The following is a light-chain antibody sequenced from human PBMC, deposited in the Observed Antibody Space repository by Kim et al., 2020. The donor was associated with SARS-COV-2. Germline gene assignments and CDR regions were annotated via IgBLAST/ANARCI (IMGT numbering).Light chain of an antibody. CDR2: SPN. V-gene: IGLV1-47*02. J-gene: IGLJ2*01. CDR1: RSNVGNNY. CDR3: AAWDDSLNRPV. Sequence: GHRVSMSCSGTRSNVGNNYVYWYQQLPGAAPKLLIHSPNQRPSGVPDRFSGSKSGTSASLAISGLRSEDEADYYCAAWDDSLNRPVFGGGTQLIVL.